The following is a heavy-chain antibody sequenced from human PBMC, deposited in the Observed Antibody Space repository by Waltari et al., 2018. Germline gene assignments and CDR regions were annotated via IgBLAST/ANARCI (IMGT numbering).Heavy chain of an antibody. V-gene: IGHV3-66*02. CDR1: GFTVSNNY. D-gene: IGHD3-22*01. CDR2: IYSGGYP. J-gene: IGHJ4*02. Sequence: EVQLAESGGGLVQPGGSLRISCAASGFTVSNNYMSWVRQAPGKGVEGVSLIYSGGYPQYADSVKGRFTISRDNSKNTLYLQMNSLRVEDTAVYYCARNPRYDSPDWGQGTLVTVSS. CDR3: ARNPRYDSPD.